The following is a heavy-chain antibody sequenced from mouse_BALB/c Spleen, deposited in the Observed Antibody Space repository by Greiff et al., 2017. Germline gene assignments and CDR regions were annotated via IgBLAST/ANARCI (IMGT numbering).Heavy chain of an antibody. CDR3: ARDEAYYGNYGWFAY. CDR2: IWGDGST. J-gene: IGHJ3*01. V-gene: IGHV2-6-7*01. Sequence: VKLMESGPGLVAPSQSLSITCTASGFSLTGYGVNWVRQPPGKGLEWLGMIWGDGSTDYNSALKSRLSISKDNSKSQVFLKMNSLQTDDTARYYCARDEAYYGNYGWFAYWGQGTLVTVSA. D-gene: IGHD2-10*01. CDR1: GFSLTGYG.